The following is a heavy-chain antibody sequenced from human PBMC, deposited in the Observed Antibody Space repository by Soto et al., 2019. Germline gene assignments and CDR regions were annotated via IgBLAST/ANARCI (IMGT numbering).Heavy chain of an antibody. CDR1: GYTFTNYG. J-gene: IGHJ6*03. CDR2: ISAYNGNT. Sequence: ASVKVSCKASGYTFTNYGISWVRQAPGQGLEWMGWISAYNGNTNYAQKLQGRVTMTTDTPTSTAYMELRSLRSDDTAVYYCARDRVPAANYYYYYYMDVWGKGTTVTVSS. V-gene: IGHV1-18*01. CDR3: ARDRVPAANYYYYYYMDV. D-gene: IGHD2-2*01.